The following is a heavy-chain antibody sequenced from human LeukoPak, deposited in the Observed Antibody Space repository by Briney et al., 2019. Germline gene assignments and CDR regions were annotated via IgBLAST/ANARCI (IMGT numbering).Heavy chain of an antibody. Sequence: GGSLRLSCAAYGFTFSDWYMSWLRQTPGKGLEWISYISLSGSSIYYADSVKGRFTISRDNAKSSLYLQMNSLRAEDTAVYYCARRSSGCFDYWGQGTLVTVSS. D-gene: IGHD6-19*01. CDR2: ISLSGSSI. V-gene: IGHV3-11*04. CDR3: ARRSSGCFDY. CDR1: GFTFSDWY. J-gene: IGHJ4*02.